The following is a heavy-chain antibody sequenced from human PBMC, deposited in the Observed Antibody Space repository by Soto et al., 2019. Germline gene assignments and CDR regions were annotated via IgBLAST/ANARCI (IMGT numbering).Heavy chain of an antibody. CDR1: GFTFSSYS. CDR2: ISSSSSTI. J-gene: IGHJ4*02. V-gene: IGHV3-48*02. D-gene: IGHD5-18*01. Sequence: GGSLRLSXAASGFTFSSYSMNRVRQAPGKGLEWVSYISSSSSTIYYADSVKGRFTISRDNAKNSLYLQMNSLRDEDTAVYYCARDGGGYSYGLGGYYFDYWGQGTLVTVSS. CDR3: ARDGGGYSYGLGGYYFDY.